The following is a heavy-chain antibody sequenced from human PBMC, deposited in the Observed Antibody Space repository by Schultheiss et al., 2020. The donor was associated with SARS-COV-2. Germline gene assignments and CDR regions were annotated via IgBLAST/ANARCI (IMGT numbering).Heavy chain of an antibody. CDR3: ARDRDQFLNYYGSGSPLDY. V-gene: IGHV3-30*07. Sequence: GGSLRLSCAASGFTFSSYAMHWVRQAPGKGLEWVAVISYDGSNKYYADSVKGRFTISRDNSKNTLYLQMNSLRAEDTAFYYCARDRDQFLNYYGSGSPLDYWGQGTLVNVSS. CDR2: ISYDGSNK. D-gene: IGHD3-10*01. J-gene: IGHJ4*02. CDR1: GFTFSSYA.